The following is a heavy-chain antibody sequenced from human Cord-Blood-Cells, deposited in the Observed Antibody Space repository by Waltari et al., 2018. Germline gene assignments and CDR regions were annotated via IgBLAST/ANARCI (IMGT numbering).Heavy chain of an antibody. J-gene: IGHJ4*02. Sequence: QLQLQESGPGLVKPSETLSLTCTVSGGSISSSSYYWGWIRQPPGKGLEWIGGIYYSGITYYNPPLKSRGTISVDTSKNRFSLKLSSVTAADTAVYYCARHSTGWLLYYFDYWGQGTLVTVSS. CDR3: ARHSTGWLLYYFDY. CDR1: GGSISSSSYY. V-gene: IGHV4-39*01. CDR2: IYYSGIT. D-gene: IGHD3-22*01.